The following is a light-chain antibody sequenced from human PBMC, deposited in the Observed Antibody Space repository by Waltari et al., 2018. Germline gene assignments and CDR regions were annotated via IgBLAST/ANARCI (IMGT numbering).Light chain of an antibody. J-gene: IGLJ2*01. V-gene: IGLV3-1*01. CDR3: QAWDSSTYV. Sequence: SFDLTQPPSVSVSPGQTASITCSGDKLGDKSACWYQQKPGQSPVLVIYQDSKRPSAIPERFSGSNSGNTATLTISGTQAVDEADYYCQAWDSSTYVFGAGTKLTVL. CDR1: KLGDKS. CDR2: QDS.